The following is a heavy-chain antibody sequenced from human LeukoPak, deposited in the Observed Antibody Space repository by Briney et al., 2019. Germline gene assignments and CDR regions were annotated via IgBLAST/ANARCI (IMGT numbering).Heavy chain of an antibody. CDR1: GYTFTSYD. V-gene: IGHV1-8*01. Sequence: GASVKVSCKASGYTFTSYDINWVRQATGQGLEWMGWMNPNSGNTGYAQKFQGRVTMTRDTSTSTVYMELSSLRSEDTAVYYCARVGRGYSYGYDYYYGMDVWGQGTTVTVSS. CDR3: ARVGRGYSYGYDYYYGMDV. CDR2: MNPNSGNT. D-gene: IGHD5-18*01. J-gene: IGHJ6*02.